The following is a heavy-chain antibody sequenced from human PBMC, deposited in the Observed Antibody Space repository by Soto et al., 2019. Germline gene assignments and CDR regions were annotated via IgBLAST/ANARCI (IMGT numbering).Heavy chain of an antibody. V-gene: IGHV4-30-4*01. Sequence: QVQLQESGPGLVKPSQTLSLTCTVSGGSISSGDYYWSWIRQPPGKGLEWIGYLYYSGSTYHNPSLKSRVTIAVDTSKNQFSLRLTSGPAADTAVYYCGRLNYDSSGYSGDWYFNLWGRGTLVTVSS. J-gene: IGHJ2*01. CDR3: GRLNYDSSGYSGDWYFNL. D-gene: IGHD3-22*01. CDR1: GGSISSGDYY. CDR2: LYYSGST.